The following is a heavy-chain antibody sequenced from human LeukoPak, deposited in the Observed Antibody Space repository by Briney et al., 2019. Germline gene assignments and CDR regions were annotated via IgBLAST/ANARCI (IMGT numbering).Heavy chain of an antibody. Sequence: PGGSLRLSCAASGFTFSSYWMSWVRQAPGEGLEWVANIKQDGSEKYYVDSVKGRFTISRDNAKNSLYLQMNSLRAEDTAVYYCARAPLLLWIGELLSYFDYWGQGTLVTVSS. V-gene: IGHV3-7*01. CDR1: GFTFSSYW. D-gene: IGHD3-10*01. CDR3: ARAPLLLWIGELLSYFDY. CDR2: IKQDGSEK. J-gene: IGHJ4*02.